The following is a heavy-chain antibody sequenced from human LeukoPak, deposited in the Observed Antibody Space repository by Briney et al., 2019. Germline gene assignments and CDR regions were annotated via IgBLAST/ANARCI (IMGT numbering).Heavy chain of an antibody. CDR1: GYSFTRYW. J-gene: IGHJ4*02. Sequence: GESLKISCKGSGYSFTRYWIGWVRQMPGKGLEWMGIIYPGDSNTRYSPSFQGQVTISADKSITTAYLQWSSLKASDTALYYCARAGGNWFFDYWGQGTLVTVSS. CDR2: IYPGDSNT. V-gene: IGHV5-51*01. D-gene: IGHD4-23*01. CDR3: ARAGGNWFFDY.